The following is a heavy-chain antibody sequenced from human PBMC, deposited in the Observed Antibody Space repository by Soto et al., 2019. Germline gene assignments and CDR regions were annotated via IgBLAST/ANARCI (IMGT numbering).Heavy chain of an antibody. Sequence: QVQLQESGPGLVKPSETLSLTCTVSGGSISSYYWSWIRQPPGKGLEWIGYIYHSVSTYYNPSLKSRVTISIDRSKNQFSLKLSSVTAADTAVYYCARVPDYWGQGTLVTVSS. D-gene: IGHD2-2*01. V-gene: IGHV4-59*12. CDR3: ARVPDY. CDR1: GGSISSYY. CDR2: IYHSVST. J-gene: IGHJ4*02.